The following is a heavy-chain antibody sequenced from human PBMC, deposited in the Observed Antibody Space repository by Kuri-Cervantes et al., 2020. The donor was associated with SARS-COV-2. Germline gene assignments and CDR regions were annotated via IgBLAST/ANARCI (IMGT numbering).Heavy chain of an antibody. J-gene: IGHJ6*03. CDR2: IYTSGST. D-gene: IGHD4/OR15-4a*01. CDR3: ARDLPSDYTYYYYYMDV. V-gene: IGHV4-4*07. Sequence: SETLSLTCTVSGGSISSYYWSRIRQPAGKGLEWIGRIYTSGSTNYNPSLKSRVTMSVDTSKNQFSLKLSSVTAADTAVYYCARDLPSDYTYYYYYMDVWGKGTTVTVSS. CDR1: GGSISSYY.